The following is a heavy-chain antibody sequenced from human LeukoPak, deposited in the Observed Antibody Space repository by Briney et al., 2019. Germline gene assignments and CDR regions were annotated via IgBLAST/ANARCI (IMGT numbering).Heavy chain of an antibody. CDR3: AKGGIRHGDWFDH. D-gene: IGHD2-8*01. CDR1: GFRFSDYY. CDR2: ISSTGNSI. V-gene: IGHV3-11*01. J-gene: IGHJ5*02. Sequence: GGSLRLSCAATGFRFSDYYMSWIRQAPGKGLEWVAYISSTGNSIFYADSVKGRFTISRDHAKNSLSLQLNSLRAEDTAVYYCAKGGIRHGDWFDHWGQGTLVTVSS.